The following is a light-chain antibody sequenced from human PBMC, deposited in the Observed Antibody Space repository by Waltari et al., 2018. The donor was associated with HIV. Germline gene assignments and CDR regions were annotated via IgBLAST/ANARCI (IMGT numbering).Light chain of an antibody. J-gene: IGLJ3*02. CDR1: SSAVGCYNY. CDR3: TSYTNIRTWV. CDR2: DVT. Sequence: QSALTHPASASGSPGQSITISCAGTSSAVGCYNYVSWFQQPPGKAPKPIIYDVTNRPPGVFKRFSGSKSGNTVSLTISGLQAEDEADYYCTSYTNIRTWVFGGGTKLTVL. V-gene: IGLV2-14*03.